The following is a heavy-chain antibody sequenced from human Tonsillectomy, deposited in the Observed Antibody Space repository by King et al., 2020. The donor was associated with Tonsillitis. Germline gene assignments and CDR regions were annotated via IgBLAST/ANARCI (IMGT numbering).Heavy chain of an antibody. V-gene: IGHV3-66*01. J-gene: IGHJ4*02. CDR1: GFTVRNNY. D-gene: IGHD6-19*01. Sequence: VQLVESGGVLVQPGGSLRRSCAASGFTVRNNYMSWVRQDPGKGLEWVSLIDSGGNTCYEDSVKGRFTISRDNSKNTVYLQMNGLRAEDTAVYYCARDPGIPVAWSQGTLVTVSS. CDR3: ARDPGIPVA. CDR2: IDSGGNT.